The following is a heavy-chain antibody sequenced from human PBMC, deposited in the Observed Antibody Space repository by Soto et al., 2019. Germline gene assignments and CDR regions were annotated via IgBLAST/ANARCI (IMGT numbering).Heavy chain of an antibody. D-gene: IGHD1-7*01. V-gene: IGHV3-30*18. CDR2: ISYEGSHK. CDR3: AKDFELPDGDYYHYGMDV. Sequence: QVQLVESGGGVVQPGGSLRLSCLASGFDFSSHGMYWVRQAPGRGLEWVALISYEGSHKFYVDSLKGRFTISRDNSKHTFYLHMCNLRHEYTALYYCAKDFELPDGDYYHYGMDVWGQGTTVSVSS. J-gene: IGHJ6*02. CDR1: GFDFSSHG.